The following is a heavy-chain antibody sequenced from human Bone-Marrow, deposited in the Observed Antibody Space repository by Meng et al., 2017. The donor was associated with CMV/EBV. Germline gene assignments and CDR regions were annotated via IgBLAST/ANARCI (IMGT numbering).Heavy chain of an antibody. D-gene: IGHD3-3*01. CDR1: GFSLSTSGMR. Sequence: SGPTLVKPTQTLTLTCTSSGFSLSTSGMRVSWIRQPPGQALEWLARIDWDDDKFYSTSLKTRLTISKDTSKNQVVLTMTNMDPVDTATYYCARIGHDFYYFAYWGQGHRVNGAS. J-gene: IGHJ4*02. V-gene: IGHV2-70D*14. CDR3: ARIGHDFYYFAY. CDR2: IDWDDDK.